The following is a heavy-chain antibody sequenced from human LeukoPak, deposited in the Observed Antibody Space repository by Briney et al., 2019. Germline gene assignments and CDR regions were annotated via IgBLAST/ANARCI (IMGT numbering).Heavy chain of an antibody. CDR1: GFTFSSYA. J-gene: IGHJ4*02. CDR3: AKDLNQWLVTGGANDY. CDR2: ISGSGAST. Sequence: PGGSLRLSCAASGFTFSSYAMSWVRQAPGKGLEWVSAISGSGASTYYADSVKGRFTISRDNSKNTLYLQMNSLRAEDAAVYYCAKDLNQWLVTGGANDYWGQGTLVTVSS. V-gene: IGHV3-23*01. D-gene: IGHD6-19*01.